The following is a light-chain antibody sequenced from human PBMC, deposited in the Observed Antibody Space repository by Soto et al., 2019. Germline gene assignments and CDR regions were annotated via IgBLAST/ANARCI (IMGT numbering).Light chain of an antibody. J-gene: IGKJ5*01. V-gene: IGKV3D-20*02. CDR3: QQRSDWFT. CDR1: QSVSNNY. CDR2: GAS. Sequence: EVVLTQSPDTLSLSPGERATLSCRASQSVSNNYLAWYQQKPGQASRLLIYGASTRATGIPARFSGSGSGTEFTLTISSLQSEDFAVYYCQQRSDWFTSGQGTRLEIK.